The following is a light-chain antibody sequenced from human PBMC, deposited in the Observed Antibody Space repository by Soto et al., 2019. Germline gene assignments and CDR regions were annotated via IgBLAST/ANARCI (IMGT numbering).Light chain of an antibody. J-gene: IGLJ3*02. Sequence: QPVLTQSPSASASLGASVKLTCTLSSGHSSYAIAWHQQQPEKGPRYLMKLNSDGSHSKGDGIPDRFSGSSSGAERYLTISSHQSEDEAHYYCQTWGTGIWVFGGGTKVTVL. CDR2: LNSDGSH. V-gene: IGLV4-69*01. CDR1: SGHSSYA. CDR3: QTWGTGIWV.